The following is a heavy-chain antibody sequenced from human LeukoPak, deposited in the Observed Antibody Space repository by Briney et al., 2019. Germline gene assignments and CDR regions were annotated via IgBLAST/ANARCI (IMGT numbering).Heavy chain of an antibody. CDR1: GGSISSYY. J-gene: IGHJ6*03. V-gene: IGHV4-59*01. Sequence: PSETLSLTCTVSGGSISSYYWSWIRQPPGKGLEWIGYIYYSGSTNYNPSLKSRVTISVDTSKNQFPLKLSSVTAADTAMYYCARGGANYYYYMDVWGKGTTVTISS. CDR3: ARGGANYYYYMDV. CDR2: IYYSGST. D-gene: IGHD1-26*01.